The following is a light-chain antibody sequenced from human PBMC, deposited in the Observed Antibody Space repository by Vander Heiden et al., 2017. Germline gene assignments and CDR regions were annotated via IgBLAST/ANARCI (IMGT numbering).Light chain of an antibody. CDR3: RQDDNYPLT. CDR2: AAS. J-gene: IGKJ4*01. Sequence: AIQMTQSPSSLSASVGDRVTITCRASQAIRNDLGWYQQKPGKAPKLLIYAASSLQSGVPSRFSGSGSGTDFTLTISNLQAEDSATYYCRQDDNYPLTFGGGTKVEIK. V-gene: IGKV1-6*01. CDR1: QAIRND.